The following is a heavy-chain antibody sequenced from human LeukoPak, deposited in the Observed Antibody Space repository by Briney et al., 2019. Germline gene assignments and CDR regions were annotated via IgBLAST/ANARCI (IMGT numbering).Heavy chain of an antibody. CDR1: GGSFSGYY. D-gene: IGHD3-22*01. J-gene: IGHJ4*02. CDR3: ARGNIPNYYDSSGYWLDY. V-gene: IGHV4-34*01. Sequence: SETLSLTCAVYGGSFSGYYWSWIRQPPGKGLEWIGEINHSGSTNYNPSLKSRVTISVDTSKNQVSLKLSSVTAADTAVYYCARGNIPNYYDSSGYWLDYWGQGTLVTVSS. CDR2: INHSGST.